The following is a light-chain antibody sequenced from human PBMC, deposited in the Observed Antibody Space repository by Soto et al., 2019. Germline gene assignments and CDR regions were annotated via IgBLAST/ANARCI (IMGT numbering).Light chain of an antibody. J-gene: IGKJ5*01. CDR1: QDINIY. V-gene: IGKV1-33*01. Sequence: DIQMTQAPSSLFASVGDRVTITCQSTQDINIYLNWYQQKPGKAPNLLIYDASNLEIGVPSRFSGSGSGTHFTFTISSLQTEDIGTHYCQQYDILPITFGRGTRLEI. CDR2: DAS. CDR3: QQYDILPIT.